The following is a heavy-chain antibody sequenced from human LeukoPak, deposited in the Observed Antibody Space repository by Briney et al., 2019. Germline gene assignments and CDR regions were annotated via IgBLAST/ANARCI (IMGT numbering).Heavy chain of an antibody. D-gene: IGHD3-22*01. CDR3: ARVNSSGYYTDAFDI. Sequence: SETLSLTCTVSGGSISSYHWNWIRQPPGKGLEWIGYIYYSGSTNYNPSLKSRVTISVDTSKNQFSLKLSSVTAADTAVYYCARVNSSGYYTDAFDIWGQGTMVTVSS. CDR1: GGSISSYH. V-gene: IGHV4-59*01. J-gene: IGHJ3*02. CDR2: IYYSGST.